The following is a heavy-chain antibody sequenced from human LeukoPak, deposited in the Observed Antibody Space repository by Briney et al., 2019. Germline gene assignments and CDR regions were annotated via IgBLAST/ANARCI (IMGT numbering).Heavy chain of an antibody. CDR1: GYTFTGYY. J-gene: IGHJ6*04. D-gene: IGHD5-18*01. V-gene: IGHV1-2*04. CDR3: ARGEETAMVRNYYGMDV. Sequence: ASVKVSCKASGYTFTGYYMHWVRQAPGQGLEWMGWINPNSGGTNYAQKFQGWVTMTRDTSISTAYMELSRLRSDDTAVYYCARGEETAMVRNYYGMDVWGKGTTVTVSS. CDR2: INPNSGGT.